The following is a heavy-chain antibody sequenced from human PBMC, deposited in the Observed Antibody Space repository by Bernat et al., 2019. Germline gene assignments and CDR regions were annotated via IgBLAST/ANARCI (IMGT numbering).Heavy chain of an antibody. J-gene: IGHJ3*02. CDR3: ARFPPRYSSWSGVFDI. Sequence: QVQLVQSGAEVKKPGASVKVSCKASGYTFTGYYMHWVRQAPGQGLEWMGWINPNSGGTNFAQKFQGWVTMTRDTSISTAYVELSRLRSEETAVYSWARFPPRYSSWSGVFDIWAKGQWSPSLQ. CDR1: GYTFTGYY. D-gene: IGHD6-19*01. CDR2: INPNSGGT. V-gene: IGHV1-2*04.